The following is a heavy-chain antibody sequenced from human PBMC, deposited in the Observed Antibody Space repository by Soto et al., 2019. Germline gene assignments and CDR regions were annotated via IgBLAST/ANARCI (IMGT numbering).Heavy chain of an antibody. CDR3: AKAPYDYVWGSYRSGGFDY. Sequence: PVGSLRLSCAASGFTFSSYAMSWVRQAPGKGLEWVSAISGSGGSTYYADSVKGRFTISRDNSKNTLYLQMNSLRAEDTAVYYCAKAPYDYVWGSYRSGGFDYWGQGTLVTSPQ. V-gene: IGHV3-23*01. D-gene: IGHD3-16*02. CDR1: GFTFSSYA. J-gene: IGHJ4*02. CDR2: ISGSGGST.